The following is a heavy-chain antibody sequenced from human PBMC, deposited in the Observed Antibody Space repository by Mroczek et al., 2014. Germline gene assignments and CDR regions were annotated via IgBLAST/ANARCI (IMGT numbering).Heavy chain of an antibody. CDR2: IYYSGST. V-gene: IGHV4-31*03. D-gene: IGHD2-2*01. Sequence: QVQLQQWGPGLVKPSQTLSLTCTVSGGSISSGGYYWSWIRQHPGKGLEWIGYIYYSGSTYYNPSLKSRVTISVDTSKNQFSLKLSSVTAADTAVYYCARSRPKIVVSNNWFDPWGQGTLVTVSS. J-gene: IGHJ5*02. CDR3: ARSRPKIVVSNNWFDP. CDR1: GGSISSGGYY.